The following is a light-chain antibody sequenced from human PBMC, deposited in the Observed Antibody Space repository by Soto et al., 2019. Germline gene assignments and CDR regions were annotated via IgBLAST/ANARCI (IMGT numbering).Light chain of an antibody. CDR3: ASYTSARIRV. Sequence: QSALTQPASVSASPGQSITISCTGTSSDIGAYNSVSWYQQHPGKAPQLMIYGVSYRPSGISSRFSGSKSGNTASLAISGLQADDDADYYCASYTSARIRVFGGGTKLTVL. CDR1: SSDIGAYNS. CDR2: GVS. J-gene: IGLJ2*01. V-gene: IGLV2-14*03.